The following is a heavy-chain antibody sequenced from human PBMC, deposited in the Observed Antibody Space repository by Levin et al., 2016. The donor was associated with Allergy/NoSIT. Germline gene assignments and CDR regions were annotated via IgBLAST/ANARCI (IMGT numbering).Heavy chain of an antibody. J-gene: IGHJ4*02. CDR2: VSGSGSLT. Sequence: GESLKISCAASGFSFSTYAMNWVRQAPGKGLEWVSIVSGSGSLTYYADSVKGRFTVSRDSSKNTLYLQMNALRVEDTAVYYCLVRGGAGQWGQGTLITVSS. CDR1: GFSFSTYA. CDR3: LVRGGAGQ. V-gene: IGHV3-23*01. D-gene: IGHD3-10*02.